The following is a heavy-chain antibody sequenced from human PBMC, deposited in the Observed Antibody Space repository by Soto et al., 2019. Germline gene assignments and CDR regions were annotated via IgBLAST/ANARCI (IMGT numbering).Heavy chain of an antibody. CDR1: GYTFTSYG. Sequence: GXSVKVSFNASGYTFTSYGISLVRQAPGQGLEWMGWISAYNGNTNYAQKLQGRVTMTTDTSTSTAYMELRSLRSDDTAVYYCATCCGGTDFDYWGQGTLVTVSS. J-gene: IGHJ4*02. V-gene: IGHV1-18*01. CDR2: ISAYNGNT. D-gene: IGHD2-21*01. CDR3: ATCCGGTDFDY.